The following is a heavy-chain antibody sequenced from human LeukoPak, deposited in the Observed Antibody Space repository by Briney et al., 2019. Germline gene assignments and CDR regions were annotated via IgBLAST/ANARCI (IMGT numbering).Heavy chain of an antibody. V-gene: IGHV3-21*01. J-gene: IGHJ6*02. Sequence: PGGSLRLSCAASGFTFSSYSMNWVRQAPGKGLEWVSSISSSSSYIYYADSVKGRFTISRDNAKNSLYLQMNSLRAEDTAVYYCARVYYYDSSGYYPTGVDVWGQGTTVTVSS. CDR2: ISSSSSYI. D-gene: IGHD3-22*01. CDR1: GFTFSSYS. CDR3: ARVYYYDSSGYYPTGVDV.